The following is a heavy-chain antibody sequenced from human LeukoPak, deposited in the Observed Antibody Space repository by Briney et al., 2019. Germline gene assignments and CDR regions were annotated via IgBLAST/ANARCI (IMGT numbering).Heavy chain of an antibody. CDR2: ISYTGGT. CDR3: ARGAGGYEH. V-gene: IGHV4-59*08. J-gene: IGHJ5*02. D-gene: IGHD6-13*01. CDR1: GGSISSDY. Sequence: SETLSLTCTVSGGSISSDYWSWIRQSPEKGLEWVAYISYTGGTNYNPSLKSRVTVSLDSSENRFSLRLSSVTAADTAVYYCARGAGGYEHWGQGILVTV.